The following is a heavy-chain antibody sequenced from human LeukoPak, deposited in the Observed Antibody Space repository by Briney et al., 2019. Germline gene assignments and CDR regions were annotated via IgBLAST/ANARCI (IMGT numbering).Heavy chain of an antibody. Sequence: SETLSLTCTVSGGSISSYYWSWIRQPPGKGLEWIGYIYYSGSTDYNPSLKSRVTISVDTSKNQFSLKLSSVTAADTAVYYCARVRRAFGAFDIWGQGTMVTVSS. J-gene: IGHJ3*02. V-gene: IGHV4-59*01. CDR1: GGSISSYY. CDR3: ARVRRAFGAFDI. CDR2: IYYSGST. D-gene: IGHD3-16*01.